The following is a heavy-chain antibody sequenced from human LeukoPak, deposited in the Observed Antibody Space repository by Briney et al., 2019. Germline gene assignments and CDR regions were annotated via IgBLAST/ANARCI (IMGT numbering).Heavy chain of an antibody. V-gene: IGHV1-46*01. D-gene: IGHD3-10*01. CDR2: INPSGGST. CDR1: GYTFTSYY. Sequence: ASVKVSCKASGYTFTSYYMHWVRQAPGQGLEWMVIINPSGGSTSYAQKFQGRVTMTRDTSTSTVYVELSSLRSEDTAVYYCARDMSGAVGNYYYYMDVWGKGTTVTVSS. CDR3: ARDMSGAVGNYYYYMDV. J-gene: IGHJ6*03.